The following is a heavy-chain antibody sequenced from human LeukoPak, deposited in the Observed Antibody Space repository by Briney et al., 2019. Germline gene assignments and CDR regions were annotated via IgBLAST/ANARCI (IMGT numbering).Heavy chain of an antibody. Sequence: ASVMVSCKASGYTFTGYYMHWVRQAPGQGLEWMGWINPNSGGTNYAQKFQGRVTMTRDTSISTAYMELSRLRSDDTAVYYCARERPVLLWFGVINYGMDVWGQGTTVTVSS. V-gene: IGHV1-2*02. D-gene: IGHD3-10*01. CDR3: ARERPVLLWFGVINYGMDV. J-gene: IGHJ6*02. CDR2: INPNSGGT. CDR1: GYTFTGYY.